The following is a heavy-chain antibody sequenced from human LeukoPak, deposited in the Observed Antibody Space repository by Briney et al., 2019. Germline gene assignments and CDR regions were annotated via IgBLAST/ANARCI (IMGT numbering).Heavy chain of an antibody. CDR2: IYSGGST. Sequence: GGSLRLSCAASGFTFSSYAMHWVRQAPGKGLEWVSVIYSGGSTYYADSVKGRFTISRDNAKNSLYLQMTSLRAEDTAVYYCARDLHYYDSTGDYFDYWGQGTLVTVSS. V-gene: IGHV3-66*01. D-gene: IGHD3-22*01. CDR1: GFTFSSYA. CDR3: ARDLHYYDSTGDYFDY. J-gene: IGHJ4*02.